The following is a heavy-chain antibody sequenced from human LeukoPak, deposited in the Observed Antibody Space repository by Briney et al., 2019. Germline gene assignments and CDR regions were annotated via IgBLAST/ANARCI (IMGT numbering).Heavy chain of an antibody. CDR3: AKVAGDRMDY. CDR1: GGTFSSYA. D-gene: IGHD6-13*01. CDR2: IIPIFGTA. Sequence: ASVKVSCKASGGTFSSYAISWVRQAPGQGLEWMGGIIPIFGTANYAQKFQGRVTLTTDTSTSTAYMELRSLRPDDTALYYCAKVAGDRMDYWGQGTLLTVSS. J-gene: IGHJ4*02. V-gene: IGHV1-69*05.